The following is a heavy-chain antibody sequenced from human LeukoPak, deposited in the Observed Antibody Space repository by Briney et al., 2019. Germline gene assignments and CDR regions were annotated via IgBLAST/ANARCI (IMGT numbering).Heavy chain of an antibody. J-gene: IGHJ5*02. V-gene: IGHV1-2*06. CDR3: ARVGSSSSWYNWFDP. D-gene: IGHD6-13*01. Sequence: GASVKVSCKASGYTFTGYYMHWVRQAPGQGLEWMGRINPNSGGTNYAQKFQGRVTITRDTSISTAYMELSRLRSDDTAVYYCARVGSSSSWYNWFDPWGQGTLVTVSS. CDR1: GYTFTGYY. CDR2: INPNSGGT.